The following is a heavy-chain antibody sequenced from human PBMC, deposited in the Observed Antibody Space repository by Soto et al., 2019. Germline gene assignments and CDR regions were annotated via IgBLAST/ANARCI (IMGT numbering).Heavy chain of an antibody. V-gene: IGHV4-30-4*01. Sequence: SETLSLTCTVSGGSISSGDYYWSWIRQPPGKGLEYIGYIYYSGSTYYNPSLKSRVAMXXXXXXXXXXXXLNSVTDADTAVYYCARVPFYDSSGRSYYFDYWGQGTLVTVSS. J-gene: IGHJ4*02. D-gene: IGHD3-22*01. CDR1: GGSISSGDYY. CDR2: IYYSGST. CDR3: ARVPFYDSSGRSYYFDY.